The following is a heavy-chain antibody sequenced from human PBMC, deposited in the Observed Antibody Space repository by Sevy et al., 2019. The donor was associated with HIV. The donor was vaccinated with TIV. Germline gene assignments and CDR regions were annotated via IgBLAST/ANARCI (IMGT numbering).Heavy chain of an antibody. CDR3: ARGGSITMVRGVIKTRNFDY. CDR1: GFTFSSYS. Sequence: GGSLRLSCAASGFTFSSYSMNWVRQAPGKGLEWVSSISSSSSYIYYADSVEGRFTISRDNAKNSLHLQMNSLRAEDTAVYYCARGGSITMVRGVIKTRNFDYWGQGTLVTVSS. V-gene: IGHV3-21*01. CDR2: ISSSSSYI. D-gene: IGHD3-10*01. J-gene: IGHJ4*02.